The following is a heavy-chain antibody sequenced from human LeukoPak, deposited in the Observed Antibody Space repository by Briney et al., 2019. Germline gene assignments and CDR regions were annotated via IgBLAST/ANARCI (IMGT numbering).Heavy chain of an antibody. CDR2: IKSETDGGTT. CDR3: TRRSSAAGRRYFDY. J-gene: IGHJ4*02. CDR1: GFTFSSAW. Sequence: GRSLRLSCAASGFTFSSAWMNWVRQAPGKGLEWVGRIKSETDGGTTDYAAPVKGTFTISRDDSENTLYLQMNSLKTEDTAVYYCTRRSSAAGRRYFDYWGQGTLVTVSS. D-gene: IGHD6-13*01. V-gene: IGHV3-15*07.